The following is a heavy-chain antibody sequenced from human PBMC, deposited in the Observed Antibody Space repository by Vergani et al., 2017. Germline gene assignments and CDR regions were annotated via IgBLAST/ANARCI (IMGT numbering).Heavy chain of an antibody. CDR1: GFSLSNARMG. Sequence: QVTLKESGPVLVKPTETLTLTCTVSGFSLSNARMGVSWIRQPPGKALEWLAHIFSNDEKPYSTSLKSRLTISKDTSKSQVVLTMTNMDPVDTDTYYCARIHYDFWSGYPYYYYYGMDVWGQGTTVTVSS. CDR3: ARIHYDFWSGYPYYYYYGMDV. J-gene: IGHJ6*02. D-gene: IGHD3-3*01. CDR2: IFSNDEK. V-gene: IGHV2-26*01.